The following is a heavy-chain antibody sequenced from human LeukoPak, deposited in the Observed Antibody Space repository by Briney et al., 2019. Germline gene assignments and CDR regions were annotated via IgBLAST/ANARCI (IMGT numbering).Heavy chain of an antibody. V-gene: IGHV4-39*01. D-gene: IGHD1-26*01. Sequence: PSETLSLSCTVSGGSIISNSYYWGWIRQPPGKGLEWIGSIYFSGSTSYNPSLKSRLTISVDTSKNQFSLKLNSVTAADTAVYYRARHSGSYFGRTDYWGQGTLVTVSS. CDR1: GGSIISNSYY. CDR3: ARHSGSYFGRTDY. J-gene: IGHJ4*02. CDR2: IYFSGST.